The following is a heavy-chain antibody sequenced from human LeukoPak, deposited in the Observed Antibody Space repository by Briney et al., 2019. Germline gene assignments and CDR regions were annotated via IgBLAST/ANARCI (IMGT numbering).Heavy chain of an antibody. Sequence: SVKVSCKASGDTFSSYGINWVRQAPGQGLEWMGRIIPIFAIANYAQKFQGRVTITADKSTSTAYMELSSLRSEDTAVYYCARELEAAATTSWFDPWGQGTLVTVSS. V-gene: IGHV1-69*04. D-gene: IGHD6-13*01. J-gene: IGHJ5*02. CDR1: GDTFSSYG. CDR3: ARELEAAATTSWFDP. CDR2: IIPIFAIA.